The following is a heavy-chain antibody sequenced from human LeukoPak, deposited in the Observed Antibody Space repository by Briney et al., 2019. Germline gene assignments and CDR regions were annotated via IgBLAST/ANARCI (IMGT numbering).Heavy chain of an antibody. CDR1: GFTFSNYW. J-gene: IGHJ4*02. CDR3: ARIWYFGDNNWRYFDY. Sequence: GGSLILSCAASGFTFSNYWMSWVRQAPGKGLEWVANINPVGSETQYVGSVKGRFTTSRDNAKNSLYLQMNRLRAEDTAIYYCARIWYFGDNNWRYFDYWGQGTLVTVSS. V-gene: IGHV3-7*01. D-gene: IGHD1-20*01. CDR2: INPVGSET.